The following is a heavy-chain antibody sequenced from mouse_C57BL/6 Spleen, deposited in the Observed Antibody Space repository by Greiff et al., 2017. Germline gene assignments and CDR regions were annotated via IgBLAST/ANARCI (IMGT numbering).Heavy chain of an antibody. J-gene: IGHJ3*01. CDR2: IDPEDGET. CDR3: AGFIATPGFAY. Sequence: EVKLMESGAELVKPGASVKLSCTASGFNIKDYYMHWVKQRTEQGLEWIGRIDPEDGETKYAPKFQGKATITADPSSNTAYLQLSSLTSEDTAVXYCAGFIATPGFAYWGQGTLVTVSA. D-gene: IGHD1-1*01. V-gene: IGHV14-2*01. CDR1: GFNIKDYY.